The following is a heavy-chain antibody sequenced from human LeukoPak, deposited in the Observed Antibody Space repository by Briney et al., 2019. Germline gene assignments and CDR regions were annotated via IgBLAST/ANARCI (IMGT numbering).Heavy chain of an antibody. CDR3: ARVGDGDYYYYGMDV. CDR1: GFTFSSYA. Sequence: PGGSLRLSCAASGFTFSSYAMHWVRQAPGEGLEWVAVISYDGSNKYYADSVKGRFTISRDNSKNTLYLQMNSLRAEDTAVYYCARVGDGDYYYYGMDVWGQGTTVTVSS. CDR2: ISYDGSNK. D-gene: IGHD3-16*01. J-gene: IGHJ6*02. V-gene: IGHV3-30-3*01.